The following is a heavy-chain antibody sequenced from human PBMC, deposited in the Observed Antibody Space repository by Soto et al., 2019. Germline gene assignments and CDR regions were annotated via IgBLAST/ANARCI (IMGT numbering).Heavy chain of an antibody. CDR3: ATVGITMVRGVIQWYYGMDV. CDR1: ECSLTELS. D-gene: IGHD3-10*01. J-gene: IGHJ6*02. CDR2: FDPEDGET. Sequence: ASVKVSCKVSECSLTELSMHWVRQAPGKGLEWMGGFDPEDGETIYAQKFQGRVTMTEDTSTDTAYMELSSLRSEDTAVYYCATVGITMVRGVIQWYYGMDVWGQGTTVTVSS. V-gene: IGHV1-24*01.